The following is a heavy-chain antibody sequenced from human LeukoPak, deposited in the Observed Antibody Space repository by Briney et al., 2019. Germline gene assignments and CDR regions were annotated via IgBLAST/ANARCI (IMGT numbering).Heavy chain of an antibody. CDR3: ARDSLRSVNSNIGNYYYMDV. CDR1: GFTFAGYN. J-gene: IGHJ6*03. D-gene: IGHD4-23*01. V-gene: IGHV3-48*04. Sequence: GGSLRLSCAASGFTFAGYNMNWVRQAPGKGLEWVSYISSSSSTIYYADSVKGRFTISRDNAKNSLYLQMNSLRAEDTAAYYCARDSLRSVNSNIGNYYYMDVWGKGTTVTVSS. CDR2: ISSSSSTI.